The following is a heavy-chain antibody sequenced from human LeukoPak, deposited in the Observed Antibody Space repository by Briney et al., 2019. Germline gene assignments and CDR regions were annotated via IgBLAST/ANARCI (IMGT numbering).Heavy chain of an antibody. CDR1: GYSFTSYW. Sequence: GESLKISCKGSGYSFTSYWIGWVRQMPGKGLEWRGIIYPGDSDTRYSPPFQGQVTISADKSISTAYLQWSSLKASDTAMYYCAGGGKLNYYDSSGYYYGSGEFDYWGQGTLVTVSS. V-gene: IGHV5-51*01. J-gene: IGHJ4*02. CDR2: IYPGDSDT. CDR3: AGGGKLNYYDSSGYYYGSGEFDY. D-gene: IGHD3-22*01.